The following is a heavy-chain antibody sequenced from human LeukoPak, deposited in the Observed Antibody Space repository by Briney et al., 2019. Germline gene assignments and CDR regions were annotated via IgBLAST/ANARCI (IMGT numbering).Heavy chain of an antibody. CDR1: GGSISSYY. D-gene: IGHD3-9*01. CDR2: IYTSGST. CDR3: ATQDYDILTGYPEALYAFDI. V-gene: IGHV4-4*07. Sequence: PSETLSLTCTVSGGSISSYYWSWIRQPAGKGLEWIGRIYTSGSTNYNPSLKSRVTMSVDTSKNQFSLKLSSVTAADTAVYYCATQDYDILTGYPEALYAFDIWGQGAMVTVSS. J-gene: IGHJ3*02.